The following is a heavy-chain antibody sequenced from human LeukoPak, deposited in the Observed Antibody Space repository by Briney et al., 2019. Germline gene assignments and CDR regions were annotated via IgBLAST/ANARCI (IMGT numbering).Heavy chain of an antibody. V-gene: IGHV3-53*01. J-gene: IGHJ4*02. CDR1: GFTVSRNY. CDR2: IYSDGSR. Sequence: GGSLRLSCAASGFTVSRNYMSWVRQAPGKGLEWVSVIYSDGSRYYGDSVKGRFTISRDNSKNTLYLQMNSLRAEDTAVYYRANRIAAAGRWGQGTLVTVSS. D-gene: IGHD6-13*01. CDR3: ANRIAAAGR.